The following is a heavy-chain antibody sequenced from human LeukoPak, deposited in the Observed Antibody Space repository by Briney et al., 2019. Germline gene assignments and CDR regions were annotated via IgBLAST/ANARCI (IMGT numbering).Heavy chain of an antibody. J-gene: IGHJ4*02. D-gene: IGHD2-15*01. CDR3: AKAPVTSCRGAFCYPLDS. CDR1: GFSFSSYA. CDR2: LCRSDDGT. Sequence: GGSLRLSCATSGFSFSSYAMSWVRQAPGKGLEWVSALCRSDDGTYHAGSVRGRFTISRDSSKNTLYLQMNNLRTEDAAIYYCAKAPVTSCRGAFCYPLDSWGQGTLVTVSS. V-gene: IGHV3-23*01.